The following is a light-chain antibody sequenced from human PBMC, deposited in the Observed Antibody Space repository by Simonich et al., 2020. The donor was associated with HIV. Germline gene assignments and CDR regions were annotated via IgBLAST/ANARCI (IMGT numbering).Light chain of an antibody. CDR3: SSYTSSSTVV. CDR2: DVS. CDR1: SSDVGGYNF. Sequence: QSALTQPASVSGSPGQSITTSCTGTSSDVGGYNFVSWYQHHPGKAPNLMIYDVSERPSGVSNRFSGSKSGNTASLTISGLQAEDEADYCCSSYTSSSTVVFGGGTKLTFL. J-gene: IGLJ2*01. V-gene: IGLV2-14*03.